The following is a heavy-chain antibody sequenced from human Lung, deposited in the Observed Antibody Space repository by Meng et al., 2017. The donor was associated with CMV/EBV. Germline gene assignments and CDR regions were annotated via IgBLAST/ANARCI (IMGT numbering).Heavy chain of an antibody. CDR2: ISWNGGSI. V-gene: IGHV3-9*01. CDR1: GFTFDDYA. D-gene: IGHD3-3*01. CDR3: AKDLSGYYPPGGMDV. J-gene: IGHJ6*02. Sequence: SLKISFSGPGFTFDDYAMHWVRQAPGKGLEWVSGISWNGGSIGYADSVRGRFTISRDNAKNSLYLQMNSLRAEDTALYYCAKDLSGYYPPGGMDVWGQGTTVTVSS.